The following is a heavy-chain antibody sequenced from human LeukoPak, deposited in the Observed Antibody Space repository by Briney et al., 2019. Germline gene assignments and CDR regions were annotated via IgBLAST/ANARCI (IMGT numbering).Heavy chain of an antibody. CDR1: GGSISSSNW. CDR3: ARESGPRDY. Sequence: KPSGTLSLTCAVSGGSISSSNWWSWVRQPPGKGLEWIGEIWHSGITNFNPSLKSRVTISVDTSKNQFSLKLSSVTAADTAVYYCARESGPRDYWGQGTLVTISS. V-gene: IGHV4-4*02. CDR2: IWHSGIT. J-gene: IGHJ4*02.